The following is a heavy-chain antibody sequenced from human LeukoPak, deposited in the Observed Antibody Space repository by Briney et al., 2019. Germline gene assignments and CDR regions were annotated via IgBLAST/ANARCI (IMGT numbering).Heavy chain of an antibody. CDR1: GGSISSNNW. D-gene: IGHD1-1*01. Sequence: SGTLSLTCAVSGGSISSNNWWGWVRQPPGKDLEWIGEIYHSGSPNYNPSLKSRVTISVDKSRNHFSLNLSSVTAADTAVYYCARVNINNWHSCDYWGQGTLVTVSS. J-gene: IGHJ4*02. V-gene: IGHV4-4*02. CDR2: IYHSGSP. CDR3: ARVNINNWHSCDY.